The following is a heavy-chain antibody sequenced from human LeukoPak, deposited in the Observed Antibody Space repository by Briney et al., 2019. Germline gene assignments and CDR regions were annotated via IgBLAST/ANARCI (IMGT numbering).Heavy chain of an antibody. V-gene: IGHV4-59*08. Sequence: SETLSLTCTISGGSVSDYYWSWIRQSPGKGLEWIGYIYHTGSTSYSPSLKSRVTISADTSQNQFSLKLSSVTAADTAVYYCARLMTKPSQYYFDYWGQGTLVTVSS. CDR1: GGSVSDYY. CDR2: IYHTGST. J-gene: IGHJ4*02. CDR3: ARLMTKPSQYYFDY.